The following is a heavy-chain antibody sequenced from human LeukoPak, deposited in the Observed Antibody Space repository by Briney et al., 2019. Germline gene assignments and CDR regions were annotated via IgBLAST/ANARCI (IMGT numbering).Heavy chain of an antibody. D-gene: IGHD2-2*01. CDR2: ISSSGNTT. Sequence: PGGSLRLSCAASGFTFSSYNMNWVRQAPGKGLEWVSSISSSGNTTYYADSVKGRFTISRDNPKNTLYLQMNSLRAEDTAVYYCARWYCSGNSCYYDYWGQGTLVTVSS. CDR1: GFTFSSYN. V-gene: IGHV3-48*01. J-gene: IGHJ4*02. CDR3: ARWYCSGNSCYYDY.